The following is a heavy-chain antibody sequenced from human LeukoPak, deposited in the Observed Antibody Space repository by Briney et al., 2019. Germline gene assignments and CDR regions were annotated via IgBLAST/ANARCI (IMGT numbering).Heavy chain of an antibody. Sequence: GGSLRLSCAASGFTLNMYSLSWVRQPPGKGLEWVSYVPSRSTSIHYADSVKGRFTVSRDSAKNTLYLQMNSLRVEDTAMYYCARSTAGLDYWGQGTLVTVSS. D-gene: IGHD5-18*01. J-gene: IGHJ4*02. CDR3: ARSTAGLDY. V-gene: IGHV3-48*01. CDR1: GFTLNMYS. CDR2: VPSRSTSI.